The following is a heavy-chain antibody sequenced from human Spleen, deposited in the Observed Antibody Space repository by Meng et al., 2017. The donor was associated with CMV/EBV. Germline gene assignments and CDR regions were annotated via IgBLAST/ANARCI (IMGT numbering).Heavy chain of an antibody. D-gene: IGHD3-3*01. V-gene: IGHV1-69*08. Sequence: SGGTFSTYIITWVRQAPGHGLEWMGRIIPILDTPKYAQKFQDRVTITADKSTNTAYMELSGLKSEDTAIYYCASASLRYDFWSGHTHWGQGTLVTVS. CDR1: GGTFSTYI. CDR2: IIPILDTP. J-gene: IGHJ4*02. CDR3: ASASLRYDFWSGHTH.